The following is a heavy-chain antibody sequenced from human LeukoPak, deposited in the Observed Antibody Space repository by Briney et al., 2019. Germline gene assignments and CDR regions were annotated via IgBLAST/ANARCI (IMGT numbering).Heavy chain of an antibody. CDR3: ARGGLGYCTNGVCYNQFDY. Sequence: ASVKVSCKASGYTLAYYGISWVRQAPGQGLEWMGGIIPIFGTANYAQKFQGRVTITADESTSTAYMELSSLRSEDTAVYYCARGGLGYCTNGVCYNQFDYWGQGTLVTVSS. V-gene: IGHV1-69*13. J-gene: IGHJ4*02. CDR1: GYTLAYYG. CDR2: IIPIFGTA. D-gene: IGHD2-8*01.